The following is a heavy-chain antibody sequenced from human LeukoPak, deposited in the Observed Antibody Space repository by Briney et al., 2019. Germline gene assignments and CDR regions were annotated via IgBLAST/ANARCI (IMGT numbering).Heavy chain of an antibody. CDR1: RGTSSSYA. Sequence: SVKVSCKASRGTSSSYAISWARQAPGQGLEWMGRVIPILGIANYAQKFQGRVTITADKSTSTAYMELSSLRSEDTAVYYCARMVVGTAMVTPYYFDYWAREPWSPSPQ. D-gene: IGHD5-18*01. J-gene: IGHJ4*02. CDR3: ARMVVGTAMVTPYYFDY. V-gene: IGHV1-69*04. CDR2: VIPILGIA.